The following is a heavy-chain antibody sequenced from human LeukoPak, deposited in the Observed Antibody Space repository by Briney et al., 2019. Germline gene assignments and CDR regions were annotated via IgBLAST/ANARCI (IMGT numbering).Heavy chain of an antibody. CDR1: GFTFSSYG. Sequence: GGSLRLSCAASGFTFSSYGMHWVRQAPGKGLEWVAVISYDGSNKYYADSVKGRFTISRDNSKNTLYLQMNSLRAENTAVYYCAKDRYGGNSYFDYWGQGTLVTVSS. CDR3: AKDRYGGNSYFDY. J-gene: IGHJ4*02. CDR2: ISYDGSNK. D-gene: IGHD4-23*01. V-gene: IGHV3-30*18.